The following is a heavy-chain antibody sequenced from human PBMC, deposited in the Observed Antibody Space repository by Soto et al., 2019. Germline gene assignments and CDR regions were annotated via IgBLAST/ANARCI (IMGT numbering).Heavy chain of an antibody. CDR2: ISGSGVST. CDR3: AKATTFGGNLAAN. V-gene: IGHV3-23*01. CDR1: GFTFSSFA. Sequence: GGSLRLSCAASGFTFSSFAMSWVRQVPQTGLEWLSAISGSGVSTYYRDSVKGRFTISRDNSKNTLYLEMSSLRAEDTAVYFCAKATTFGGNLAANWGQGILVTVSS. J-gene: IGHJ4*02. D-gene: IGHD2-15*01.